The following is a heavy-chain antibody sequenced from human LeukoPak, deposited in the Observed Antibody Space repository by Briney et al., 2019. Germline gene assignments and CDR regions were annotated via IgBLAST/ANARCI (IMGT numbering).Heavy chain of an antibody. Sequence: GGSLRLSCAASGFTFSRDSMNWVRQAPGKGLEWVSGISWNSGSIGYAVSVKGRFTISRDNAKNSPYLQMNSLRAEDTALYYCAKDQYSKTYYYGMDVWGQGTSVTVSS. CDR3: AKDQYSKTYYYGMDV. D-gene: IGHD6-6*01. CDR2: ISWNSGSI. CDR1: GFTFSRDS. J-gene: IGHJ6*02. V-gene: IGHV3-9*01.